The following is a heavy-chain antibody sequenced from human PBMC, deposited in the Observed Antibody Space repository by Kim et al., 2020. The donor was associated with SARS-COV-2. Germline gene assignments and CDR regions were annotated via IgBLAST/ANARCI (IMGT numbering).Heavy chain of an antibody. CDR1: GYTFTGYY. CDR3: ARDGGSGNYRALDF. J-gene: IGHJ4*02. D-gene: IGHD3-10*01. Sequence: ASVKVSCKASGYTFTGYYMHWVRQAPGQGLEWMGLINPNSGNTNYAQKFQGRVTLTRDTSTSTAYMELSRLRSDDTAVYYCARDGGSGNYRALDFWGQGTMVTVSS. CDR2: INPNSGNT. V-gene: IGHV1-2*06.